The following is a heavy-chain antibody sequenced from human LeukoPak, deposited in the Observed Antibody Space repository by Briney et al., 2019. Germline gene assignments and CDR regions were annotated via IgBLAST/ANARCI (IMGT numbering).Heavy chain of an antibody. Sequence: GASVKVSCKASGGTFSSYAISWVRQAPGQGLEWMGRIIPILGIANYAQKIQGRVTITADKSTSTAYMELSSLRSEDTAVYYCARDGGAAAVDYWGQGTLVTVSS. V-gene: IGHV1-69*04. D-gene: IGHD6-13*01. CDR3: ARDGGAAAVDY. J-gene: IGHJ4*02. CDR1: GGTFSSYA. CDR2: IIPILGIA.